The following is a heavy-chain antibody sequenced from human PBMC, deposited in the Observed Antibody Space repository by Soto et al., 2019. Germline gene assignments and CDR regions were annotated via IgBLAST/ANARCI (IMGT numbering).Heavy chain of an antibody. CDR3: AKDEDYGSGSGLFDY. Sequence: EVQLVESGGGLVQPGRSLRLSCAASGFTFDDYAMHWVRQAPGKGLEWVSGISWNSGSIGYADSVKGRFTISRDNAKNSLYLQMNSLRAEDTALYYCAKDEDYGSGSGLFDYWGRGTLVTVSS. V-gene: IGHV3-9*01. J-gene: IGHJ4*02. CDR1: GFTFDDYA. D-gene: IGHD3-10*01. CDR2: ISWNSGSI.